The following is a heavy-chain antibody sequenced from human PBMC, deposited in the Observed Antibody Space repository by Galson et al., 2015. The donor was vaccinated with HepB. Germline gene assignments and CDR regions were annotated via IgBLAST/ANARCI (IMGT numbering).Heavy chain of an antibody. CDR3: ARELRGYSGYDFGYYYCYYGMDV. Sequence: SVKVSCKASGYTFTSYDINWVRQATGQGLEWMGWMNPNSGNTGYAQKFQGRVTMTRNTSISTAYMELSSLRSEDTAVYYCARELRGYSGYDFGYYYCYYGMDVWGQGTTVTVSS. V-gene: IGHV1-8*01. J-gene: IGHJ6*02. CDR2: MNPNSGNT. CDR1: GYTFTSYD. D-gene: IGHD5-12*01.